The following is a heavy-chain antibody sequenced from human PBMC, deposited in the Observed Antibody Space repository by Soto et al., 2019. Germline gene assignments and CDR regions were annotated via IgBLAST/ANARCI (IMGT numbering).Heavy chain of an antibody. CDR2: ISYDGSNK. V-gene: IGHV3-30-3*01. Sequence: GGSLRLSCAASGFTFSSYAMHWVRQAPGKGLERVAVISYDGSNKYYADSVKGRFTISRDNSKNTLYLQMNSLRAEDTAVYYCARSGKVAVAGAFDYWGQGTLVTVSS. D-gene: IGHD6-19*01. J-gene: IGHJ4*02. CDR1: GFTFSSYA. CDR3: ARSGKVAVAGAFDY.